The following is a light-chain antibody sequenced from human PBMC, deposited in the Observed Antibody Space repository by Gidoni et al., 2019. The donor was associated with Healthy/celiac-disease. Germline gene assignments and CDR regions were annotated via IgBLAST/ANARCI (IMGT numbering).Light chain of an antibody. CDR3: NSRDSSGNHVV. V-gene: IGLV3-19*01. J-gene: IGLJ2*01. CDR2: GKN. CDR1: RLRSYY. Sequence: SSALTQDPALSVALGPTVRITCQGDRLRSYYASWYQQKPGQAPVLVIYGKNNRPSGIPDRFSGSSSGNTASLTITGAQAEDEADYYCNSRDSSGNHVVFGGGTKLTVL.